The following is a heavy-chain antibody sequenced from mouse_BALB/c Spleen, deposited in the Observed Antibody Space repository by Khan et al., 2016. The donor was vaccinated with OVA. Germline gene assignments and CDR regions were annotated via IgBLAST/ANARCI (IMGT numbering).Heavy chain of an antibody. CDR1: GYSITSDYA. J-gene: IGHJ4*01. Sequence: VQLKQSGPGLVKPSQSLSLTCTVTGYSITSDYAWNWIRQFPGNKLEWMGYISSTGSTSYNPSLKSRISITRDTSKNQFFLQLKSVTTEDTATYYCARSLDYSYGYALDCWGRGTSVTVSS. V-gene: IGHV3-2*02. D-gene: IGHD2-12*01. CDR3: ARSLDYSYGYALDC. CDR2: ISSTGST.